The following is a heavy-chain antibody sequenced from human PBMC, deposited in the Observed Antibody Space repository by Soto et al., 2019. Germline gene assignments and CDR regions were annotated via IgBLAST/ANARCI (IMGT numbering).Heavy chain of an antibody. CDR1: GGSIRSGGYY. CDR2: IYYSVSP. J-gene: IGHJ4*02. Sequence: SQTLSLTCTVSGGSIRSGGYYWSWLRHDPGKGLEWSGYIYYSVSPYYNPSLKSRVTISVDTSKNQFCLKLSSVTAADTAVYYCATDSRYCSRTSCYMFDYWGQGTLVTV. V-gene: IGHV4-31*03. CDR3: ATDSRYCSRTSCYMFDY. D-gene: IGHD2-2*01.